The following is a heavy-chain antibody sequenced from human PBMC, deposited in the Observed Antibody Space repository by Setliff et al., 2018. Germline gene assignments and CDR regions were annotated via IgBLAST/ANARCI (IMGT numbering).Heavy chain of an antibody. CDR2: INHSGSP. D-gene: IGHD3-22*01. J-gene: IGHJ4*02. CDR3: RVWVDMIEVDS. Sequence: GASFSGTYCSWIRQSPGKVLEWIGEINHTGSPNWIGEINHSGSPNYNPSLKSRVTMSVDTSKNQFSLKLTSVTAADTAVYYCRVWVDMIEVDSWAQGTLVTVSS. CDR1: GASFSGTY. V-gene: IGHV4-34*01.